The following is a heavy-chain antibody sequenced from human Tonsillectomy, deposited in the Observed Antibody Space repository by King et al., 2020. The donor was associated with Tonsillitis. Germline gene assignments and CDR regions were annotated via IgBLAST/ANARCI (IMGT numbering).Heavy chain of an antibody. CDR2: IDWDDDK. V-gene: IGHV2-70*04. D-gene: IGHD2-15*01. CDR3: ARIPTGGGFDF. CDR1: GFSLSTSGMR. J-gene: IGHJ3*01. Sequence: VTLKESGPALVKPTQTLTLTCTFSGFSLSTSGMRVRWIRQPPGQALEWLARIDWDDDKFYSTSLKTRLTISKDTSKNQVVLTMTNMDPVDTATYFCARIPTGGGFDFWGQGTMVTVSS.